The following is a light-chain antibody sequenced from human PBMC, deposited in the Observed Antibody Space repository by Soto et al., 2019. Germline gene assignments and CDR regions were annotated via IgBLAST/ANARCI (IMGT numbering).Light chain of an antibody. Sequence: IVLPSSAGTLSFAPVEICHLSLLRIQSVSSSYLAWSQQKPGQAARLLIYDASNRVTGIPARFSGSGSGTDFTLTISSLEPEDFAVYYCQKRSNWPWTCGKG. CDR1: QSVSSSY. CDR3: QKRSNWPWT. V-gene: IGKV3-11*01. J-gene: IGKJ1*01. CDR2: DAS.